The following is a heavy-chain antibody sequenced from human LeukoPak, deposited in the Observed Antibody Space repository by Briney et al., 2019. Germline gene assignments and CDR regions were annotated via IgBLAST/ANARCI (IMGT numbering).Heavy chain of an antibody. J-gene: IGHJ4*02. CDR2: ITDSGGRT. Sequence: GGSLRLSCAASGFAFSNYAMSWVRQAPGKGLEWVSAITDSGGRTCYADSVKGRFTISRDNSKNTLYLQMNGLRAEDTAVYYCAKDVIRVGASHFDYWGQGTLVTVSS. D-gene: IGHD2/OR15-2a*01. CDR1: GFAFSNYA. V-gene: IGHV3-23*01. CDR3: AKDVIRVGASHFDY.